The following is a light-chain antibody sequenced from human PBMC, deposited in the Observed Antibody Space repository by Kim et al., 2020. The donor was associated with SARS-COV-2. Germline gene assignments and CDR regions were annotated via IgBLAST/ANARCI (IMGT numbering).Light chain of an antibody. CDR3: SSFTTTSTWV. CDR2: DVS. Sequence: GQSITISCTGTIIDIGGFSYVSWYQQHPGKAPKLLIYDVSARPSGVSSRFSGSKSGNTASLTISGLQAEDEADYYCSSFTTTSTWVFGGGTKLTVL. V-gene: IGLV2-14*03. CDR1: IIDIGGFSY. J-gene: IGLJ3*02.